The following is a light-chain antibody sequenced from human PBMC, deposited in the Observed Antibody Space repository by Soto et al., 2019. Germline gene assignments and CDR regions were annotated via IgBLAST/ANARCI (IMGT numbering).Light chain of an antibody. Sequence: QSVLTQPPSASGTPGQRVTISCSGSSSLIGSVYVYWYQQFPGTAPKLLIYRNNQRPSGVPDRFSGSKSGASASLAISGLRSEDEADYYCAAWDDSLSGYVFGTGTKVTV. CDR1: SSLIGSVY. CDR3: AAWDDSLSGYV. V-gene: IGLV1-47*01. CDR2: RNN. J-gene: IGLJ1*01.